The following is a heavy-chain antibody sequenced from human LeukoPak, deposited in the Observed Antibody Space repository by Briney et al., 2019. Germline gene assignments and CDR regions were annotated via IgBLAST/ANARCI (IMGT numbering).Heavy chain of an antibody. CDR3: ARVGSGWSFDY. CDR2: IQTSGST. J-gene: IGHJ4*02. V-gene: IGHV4-4*07. D-gene: IGHD6-19*01. CDR1: GGSISSYY. Sequence: SETLSLTCTVSGGSISSYYWSWVRQPAGRGLEWIGRIQTSGSTNYNPSLKSRVTMSVDTSKNKFSLKVNSVTAADTAVYYCARVGSGWSFDYWGQGTLVTVSS.